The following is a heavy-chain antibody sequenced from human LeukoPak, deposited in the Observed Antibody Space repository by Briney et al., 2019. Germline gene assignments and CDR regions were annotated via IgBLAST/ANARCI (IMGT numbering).Heavy chain of an antibody. Sequence: PGGSLRLSCAASGFTFDNYAMSWVRQAPGKGLEWVSAISSSGGITYYADSVKGRFTVSRDSSKNTLFLQMDSLRAEDTAVYYCAKGPLFDYWGQGTLVTVSS. CDR3: AKGPLFDY. J-gene: IGHJ4*02. D-gene: IGHD1-14*01. V-gene: IGHV3-23*01. CDR1: GFTFDNYA. CDR2: ISSSGGIT.